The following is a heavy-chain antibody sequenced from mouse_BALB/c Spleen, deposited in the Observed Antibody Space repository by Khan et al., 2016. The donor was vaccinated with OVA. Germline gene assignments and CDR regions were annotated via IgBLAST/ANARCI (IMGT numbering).Heavy chain of an antibody. Sequence: EVQLQESGPGLVKPSQSLSLTCTVTGYSITSGYAWNWIRQFPGNKLEWMGYISYSDFTNYNPSLKSRISITRDTSKNQFFLQLSSVTTEDTATYYCARSNYYGYYFDDWGQGATLTVSS. CDR1: GYSITSGYA. J-gene: IGHJ2*01. D-gene: IGHD1-1*01. CDR2: ISYSDFT. CDR3: ARSNYYGYYFDD. V-gene: IGHV3-2*02.